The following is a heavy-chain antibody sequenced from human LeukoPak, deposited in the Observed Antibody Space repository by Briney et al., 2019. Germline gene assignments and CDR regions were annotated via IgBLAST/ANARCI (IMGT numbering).Heavy chain of an antibody. D-gene: IGHD1-26*01. CDR2: ISSSSSYI. J-gene: IGHJ4*02. CDR3: ARSQGATDRLDY. Sequence: GGSLRLSCAASGFTFSSYSMNWVRQAPGKGLEWVSSISSSSSYIYYADSVKGRFTISRDNAKNSLYLQMNSLRAEDTAVYYCARSQGATDRLDYWGQGTLVTVSS. CDR1: GFTFSSYS. V-gene: IGHV3-21*01.